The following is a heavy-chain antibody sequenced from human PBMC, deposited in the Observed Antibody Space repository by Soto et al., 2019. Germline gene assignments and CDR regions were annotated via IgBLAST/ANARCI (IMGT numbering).Heavy chain of an antibody. CDR2: IYSSGST. Sequence: PSETLSLTCTVSGGSISSYYWIWIRQPAGKGLEWIGRIYSSGSTSYNPSLKSRVTMSVDTSKNQISLKLSSVTAADTAVYYCVRVDAGMGVDYWGQGTLVTVSS. CDR3: VRVDAGMGVDY. D-gene: IGHD5-18*01. CDR1: GGSISSYY. V-gene: IGHV4-4*07. J-gene: IGHJ4*02.